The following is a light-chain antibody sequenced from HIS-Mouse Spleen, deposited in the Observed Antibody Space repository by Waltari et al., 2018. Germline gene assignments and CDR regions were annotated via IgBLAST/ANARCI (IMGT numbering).Light chain of an antibody. V-gene: IGLV1-44*01. CDR1: SPNIGSNT. CDR3: AAWDDSLNGWV. CDR2: SNN. Sequence: QSVLTQPPSASWTPGQRVTISCSGSSPNIGSNTLNWYQQLPGTAPKLLIYSNNQRPSGVPDRFSGSKSGTSASLAISGLQSEDEADYYCAAWDDSLNGWVFGGGTKLTVL. J-gene: IGLJ3*02.